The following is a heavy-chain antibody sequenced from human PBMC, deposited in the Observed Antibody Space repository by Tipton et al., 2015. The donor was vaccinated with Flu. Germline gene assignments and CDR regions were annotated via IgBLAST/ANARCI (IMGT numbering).Heavy chain of an antibody. J-gene: IGHJ4*02. D-gene: IGHD1-26*01. CDR3: ARENWELLDYFDY. CDR1: GFTFSSYS. Sequence: SLRLSCAASGFTFSSYSMNWVRQAPGKGLEWVSSISSSSSYIYYADSVKGRFTISRDNAKNSLYLQMNSLRAEDTAVYYRARENWELLDYFDYWGQGTLVTVSS. V-gene: IGHV3-21*01. CDR2: ISSSSSYI.